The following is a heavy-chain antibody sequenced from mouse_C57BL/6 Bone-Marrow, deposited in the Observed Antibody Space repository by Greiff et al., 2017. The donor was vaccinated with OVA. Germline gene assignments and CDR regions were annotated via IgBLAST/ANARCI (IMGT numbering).Heavy chain of an antibody. CDR1: GFTFSDFY. Sequence: EVKLMESGGGLVQSGRSLRLSCATSGFTFSDFYMEWVRQAPGKGLEWIAASRNKANDYTTEYSASVKGRFIVSRDTSQSILYLQMNALRAEDTAIYYCARDEGTGGSYWYFDVWGTGTTVTVSS. D-gene: IGHD4-1*01. J-gene: IGHJ1*03. V-gene: IGHV7-1*01. CDR2: SRNKANDYTT. CDR3: ARDEGTGGSYWYFDV.